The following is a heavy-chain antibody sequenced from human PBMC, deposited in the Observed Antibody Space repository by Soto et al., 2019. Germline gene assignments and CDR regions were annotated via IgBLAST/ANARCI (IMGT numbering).Heavy chain of an antibody. CDR1: GGSFSGYY. J-gene: IGHJ4*02. D-gene: IGHD5-12*01. CDR3: ARAKGYDLDY. CDR2: INHSGST. Sequence: SETLSLTCAVYGGSFSGYYWSWIRQPPGKGLEWIGEINHSGSTYYNPSLKSRVTISVDRSKNQFSLKLSSVAAADTAVYYCARAKGYDLDYWGQGTLVTVSS. V-gene: IGHV4-34*01.